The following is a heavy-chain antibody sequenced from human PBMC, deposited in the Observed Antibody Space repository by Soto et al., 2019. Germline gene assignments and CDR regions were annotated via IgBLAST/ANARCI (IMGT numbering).Heavy chain of an antibody. CDR2: IVVGSGNT. Sequence: SVKVSCKASGLTFTNSAVQWVRQALGQRLEWIGWIVVGSGNTNYAQKFQERVTITRDMSTRTAYMELSSLRSEDTAVYYCAASSSGWGNWGQGTLVTVSS. V-gene: IGHV1-58*01. CDR1: GLTFTNSA. J-gene: IGHJ4*02. CDR3: AASSSGWGN. D-gene: IGHD6-19*01.